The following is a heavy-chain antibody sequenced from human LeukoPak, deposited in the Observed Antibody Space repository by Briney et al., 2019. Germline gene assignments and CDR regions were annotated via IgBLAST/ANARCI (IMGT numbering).Heavy chain of an antibody. J-gene: IGHJ4*02. CDR3: ARDGVADYGDYVGVSN. Sequence: PGGPLRLSCAASGFTVSSNYMSWVRQAPGKGLEWVSVIYSGGSTYYADSVKGRFTISRDNSKNTLYLQMNSLRAEDTAVYYCARDGVADYGDYVGVSNWGQGTLVTVSS. V-gene: IGHV3-53*01. CDR1: GFTVSSNY. D-gene: IGHD4-17*01. CDR2: IYSGGST.